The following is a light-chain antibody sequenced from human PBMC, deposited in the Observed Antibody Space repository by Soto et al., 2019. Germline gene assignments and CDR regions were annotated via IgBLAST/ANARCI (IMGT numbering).Light chain of an antibody. J-gene: IGKJ4*01. V-gene: IGKV1-5*03. CDR1: QSISTW. Sequence: DIQMTQSPSTLSASVGDRVTITCRASQSISTWVAWYQQKPGKAPKLLIYKASNLEGGVPSRFSGSGSGTEFTITISGLQPDDFATYYCQQYNAYPLTFGGGTTVEIK. CDR2: KAS. CDR3: QQYNAYPLT.